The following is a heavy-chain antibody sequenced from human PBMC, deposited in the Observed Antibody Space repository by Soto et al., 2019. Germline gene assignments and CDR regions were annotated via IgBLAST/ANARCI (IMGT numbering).Heavy chain of an antibody. CDR2: IIPILGIA. Sequence: GASVKVSCKASGGTFSSYTISWVRQAPGQGLEWMGRIIPILGIANYAQKFQGRVTITADKSTSTAYMELSSLRSEDTAVYYCATSFLDCSGGSYPELYYYYYYMDVWGKGTTVTVSS. V-gene: IGHV1-69*02. CDR3: ATSFLDCSGGSYPELYYYYYYMDV. CDR1: GGTFSSYT. D-gene: IGHD2-15*01. J-gene: IGHJ6*03.